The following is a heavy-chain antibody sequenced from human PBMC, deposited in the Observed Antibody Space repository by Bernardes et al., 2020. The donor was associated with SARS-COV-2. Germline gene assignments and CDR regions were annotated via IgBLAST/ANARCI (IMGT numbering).Heavy chain of an antibody. CDR2: IAYDGSLK. J-gene: IGHJ4*02. Sequence: GGSLRLSCAASGFSFNNYAMHWVRQAPGKGLEWVTIIAYDGSLKYYADSVRGRFTISRDNSKNTLYLQMNSLKPEDTAVYYCVKVGYDSDNYYHLDNRGRGTLVTVSS. CDR1: GFSFNNYA. CDR3: VKVGYDSDNYYHLDN. D-gene: IGHD6-19*01. V-gene: IGHV3-30*18.